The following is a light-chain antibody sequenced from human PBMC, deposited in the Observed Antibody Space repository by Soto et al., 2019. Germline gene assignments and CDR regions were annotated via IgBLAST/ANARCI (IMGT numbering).Light chain of an antibody. J-gene: IGLJ1*01. CDR1: SSDIGGYYY. CDR3: TSYSSTNTFYV. V-gene: IGLV2-14*01. CDR2: QVT. Sequence: QSVLTQPASVSGSPGQSITISCTGTSSDIGGYYYVSWYQHHPGKAPKLMIYQVTNRPSGVSHRFSGSESGNTASLTISGLQADDEADYYCTSYSSTNTFYVFGAGTKVTV.